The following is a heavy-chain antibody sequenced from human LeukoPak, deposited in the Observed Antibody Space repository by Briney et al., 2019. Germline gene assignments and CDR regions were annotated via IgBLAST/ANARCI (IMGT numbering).Heavy chain of an antibody. Sequence: GGSLRLSCGAFGFDFSEHWMDWVRQAPGKGLEWGGRIRNKARSYSIEYAASVRGRFIISRDDSKNLLYLQMNSLKTEDTAVYYCTSVSAGLVEYWGQGTLVIVSS. CDR3: TSVSAGLVEY. J-gene: IGHJ4*02. CDR1: GFDFSEHW. CDR2: IRNKARSYSI. V-gene: IGHV3-72*01.